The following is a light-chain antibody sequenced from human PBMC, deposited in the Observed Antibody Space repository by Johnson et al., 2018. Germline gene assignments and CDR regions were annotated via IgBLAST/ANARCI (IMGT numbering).Light chain of an antibody. Sequence: QSVLTQPPSVSAAPGQKVNISCSGSSSNIGNNYVSWYQQLPGTAPKLLIYDNNKRPSGIPDRFSGSKSGTSATLGITGLQTGDEADYYCGTWGSSLGGVNVFGTGTKVTVL. CDR3: GTWGSSLGGVNV. J-gene: IGLJ1*01. CDR1: SSNIGNNY. CDR2: DNN. V-gene: IGLV1-51*01.